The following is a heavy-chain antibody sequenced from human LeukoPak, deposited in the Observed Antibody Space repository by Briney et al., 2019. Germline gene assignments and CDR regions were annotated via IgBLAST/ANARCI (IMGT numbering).Heavy chain of an antibody. V-gene: IGHV1-24*01. D-gene: IGHD3-9*01. Sequence: GASVTVSFKFSGYTLTDLCMHWVRQPHANGIEWMGVFHPEAGETIYSQKFQGRVTMTEDTSTDTAYMELSSLRSEDTAVYYCATNVLNDILTGYSSDYWGQGTLVTVSS. CDR1: GYTLTDLC. CDR2: FHPEAGET. CDR3: ATNVLNDILTGYSSDY. J-gene: IGHJ4*02.